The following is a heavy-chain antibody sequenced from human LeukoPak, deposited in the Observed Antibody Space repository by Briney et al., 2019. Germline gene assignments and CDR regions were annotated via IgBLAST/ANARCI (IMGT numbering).Heavy chain of an antibody. D-gene: IGHD3-3*01. V-gene: IGHV3-23*01. Sequence: SGGSLRLSCVASGFTFSNFAMSWVRQAPGKGLERVSAISGSSGHTYYADSVKGRFTISRDNSKNTLYLQMNSLRAEDTAVYYCAKVGFSEMEWLLYSDHWGQGTLVTVSS. J-gene: IGHJ4*02. CDR1: GFTFSNFA. CDR3: AKVGFSEMEWLLYSDH. CDR2: ISGSSGHT.